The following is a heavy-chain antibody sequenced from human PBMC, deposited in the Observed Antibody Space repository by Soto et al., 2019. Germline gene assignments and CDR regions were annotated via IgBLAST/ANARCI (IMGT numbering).Heavy chain of an antibody. CDR1: GFTFGSYA. CDR2: ISYNGGKE. V-gene: IGHV3-30*18. CDR3: AKVLSGTSTAFDY. D-gene: IGHD2-2*01. Sequence: QVQLVESGGGVVQPGTSLRLSCAASGFTFGSYAMHWVRQAPGKGLEWVAVISYNGGKEYYADSVKGRFTISRDNSTTTLFLQMNSQRAEDTAVYYCAKVLSGTSTAFDYWGRGTLVTVSS. J-gene: IGHJ4*02.